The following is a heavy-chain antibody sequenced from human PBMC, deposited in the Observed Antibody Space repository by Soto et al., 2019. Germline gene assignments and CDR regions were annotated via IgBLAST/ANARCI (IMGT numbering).Heavy chain of an antibody. CDR2: IYYSGSI. CDR1: GGSVRSYY. Sequence: SETLSLTCTVSGGSVRSYYWSWIRQSPGKGLEWIGYIYYSGSIKYNPSLKNRVTLSVDTSKNQFSLKLSSVTAADTAIYYCARHLGFCSTTSCLPRFDPWGQGNLVTVSS. D-gene: IGHD2-2*01. V-gene: IGHV4-59*08. J-gene: IGHJ5*02. CDR3: ARHLGFCSTTSCLPRFDP.